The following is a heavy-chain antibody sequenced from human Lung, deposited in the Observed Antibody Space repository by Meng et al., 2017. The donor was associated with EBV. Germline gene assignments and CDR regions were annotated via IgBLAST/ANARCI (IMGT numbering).Heavy chain of an antibody. V-gene: IGHV3-30*18. CDR1: GCISVMYG. CDR3: AKDLSGRFDP. CDR2: ITSDGGQNK. Sequence: VEWGGRSVILMRPCILACVSSGCISVMYGFHWVAQAQGKGSEGVGIITSDGGQNKYYAYCVKGRFTISRDNSKNTLYLQMNRLRTDDTAVYYCAKDLSGRFDPWGQGALVTVSS. D-gene: IGHD1-14*01. J-gene: IGHJ5*02.